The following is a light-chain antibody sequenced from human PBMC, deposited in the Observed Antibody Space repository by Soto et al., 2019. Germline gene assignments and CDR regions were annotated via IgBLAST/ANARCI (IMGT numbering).Light chain of an antibody. J-gene: IGLJ1*01. Sequence: VSWXQXXXXXAPXXVIYDISNRPSGVSDRFSGSKSXXXASLTIXXXXAEDEADYYCSSYRNPNTLVFGTGTKLTVL. CDR3: SSYRNPNTLV. V-gene: IGLV2-14*01. CDR2: DIS.